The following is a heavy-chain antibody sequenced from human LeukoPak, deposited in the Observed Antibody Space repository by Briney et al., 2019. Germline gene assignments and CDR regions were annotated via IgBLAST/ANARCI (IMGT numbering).Heavy chain of an antibody. J-gene: IGHJ6*02. Sequence: SETLSLTCTVSGGSISSYYWSWIRQPAGKELEWIGRIYTSGSTNYNPSLKSRVTMSVDTSKNQFSLKLSSVTAADTAVYYCARDSWGVTPYYYYGMDVWGQGTTVTVSS. D-gene: IGHD3-10*01. CDR3: ARDSWGVTPYYYYGMDV. V-gene: IGHV4-4*07. CDR1: GGSISSYY. CDR2: IYTSGST.